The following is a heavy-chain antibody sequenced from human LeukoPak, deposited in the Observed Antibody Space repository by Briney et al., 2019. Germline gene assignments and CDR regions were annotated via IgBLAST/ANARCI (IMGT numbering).Heavy chain of an antibody. D-gene: IGHD3-22*01. CDR1: GYTFTNCW. CDR2: IYHDDSDP. J-gene: IGHJ4*02. Sequence: PGESLKISCKGSGYTFTNCWIGWVRQMPGKGLEWMGIIYHDDSDPRYSPSFQGQVTISVDKSISTAYLEWSSLEASDTAIYYCVRKDWDSSGIYYFDYWGQGTLVTVSS. V-gene: IGHV5-51*01. CDR3: VRKDWDSSGIYYFDY.